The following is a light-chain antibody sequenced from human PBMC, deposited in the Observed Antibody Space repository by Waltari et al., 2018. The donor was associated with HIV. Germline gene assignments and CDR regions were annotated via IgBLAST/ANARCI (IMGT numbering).Light chain of an antibody. CDR1: QGISAS. J-gene: IGKJ4*01. Sequence: IQMTQSPSSLSSSVGDRVTITCRASQGISASLVWYQQRPGKAPHLLIYAASNLQTGVPSRFTGNGSGTVFTLTITNLQPEDSASYFCLQTSSFPLSFGGGTKVEI. CDR3: LQTSSFPLS. CDR2: AAS. V-gene: IGKV1-12*01.